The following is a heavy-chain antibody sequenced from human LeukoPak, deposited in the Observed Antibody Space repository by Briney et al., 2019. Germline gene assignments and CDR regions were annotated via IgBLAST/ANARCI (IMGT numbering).Heavy chain of an antibody. CDR3: ARDYSSSSQLFDY. Sequence: ASVKVSCKASGYIFTNFGISWVQQAPGQGLEWMGWISVYNGDTNFAQKLQGRVTMTTDTSTTTAYMELRNLRSDDTAVYYCARDYSSSSQLFDYWGQGTLVTVSS. J-gene: IGHJ4*02. V-gene: IGHV1-18*01. CDR2: ISVYNGDT. D-gene: IGHD6-13*01. CDR1: GYIFTNFG.